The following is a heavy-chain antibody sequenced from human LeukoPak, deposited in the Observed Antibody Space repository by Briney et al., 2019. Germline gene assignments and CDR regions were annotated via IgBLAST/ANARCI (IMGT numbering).Heavy chain of an antibody. CDR2: IYTSGST. Sequence: SDTLSLTRTVSGGSISSGSYYWSWIRQPAGKGLEWIGRIYTSGSTNYNPSLKSRVTISVDTSKNQFSLKLSSVTAADTAVYYCAREGFNREIDIWGQGTMVTVSS. V-gene: IGHV4-61*02. CDR1: GGSISSGSYY. J-gene: IGHJ3*02. CDR3: AREGFNREIDI. D-gene: IGHD1-26*01.